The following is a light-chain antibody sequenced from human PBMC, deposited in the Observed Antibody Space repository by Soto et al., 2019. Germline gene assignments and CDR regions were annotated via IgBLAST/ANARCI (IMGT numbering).Light chain of an antibody. J-gene: IGLJ1*01. CDR2: GVS. Sequence: QSVLTQPPSASGSPGQSVTISCTGTSSDVGGYNYVSWYQQYPGKAPKLMIYGVSKRPSGVPDRFSGSKSGNTASLTVSGLQAEDEADYYCSSYAGSNRVFGTGTKVTVL. CDR1: SSDVGGYNY. V-gene: IGLV2-8*01. CDR3: SSYAGSNRV.